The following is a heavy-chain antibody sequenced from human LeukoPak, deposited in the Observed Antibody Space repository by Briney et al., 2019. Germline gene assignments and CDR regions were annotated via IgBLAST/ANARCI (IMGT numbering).Heavy chain of an antibody. CDR2: ISGSGGST. CDR1: GFTFSSYA. Sequence: PGGSLRLSCAASGFTFSSYAMSWVRQAPGKGLEWVSAISGSGGSTYYADSVKGRFTISRDNAKNSLYLQMNSLRAEDTAVYYCARETGAEYYDFWSGYYKGVRYFDYWGQGTLVTVSS. J-gene: IGHJ4*02. CDR3: ARETGAEYYDFWSGYYKGVRYFDY. D-gene: IGHD3-3*01. V-gene: IGHV3-23*01.